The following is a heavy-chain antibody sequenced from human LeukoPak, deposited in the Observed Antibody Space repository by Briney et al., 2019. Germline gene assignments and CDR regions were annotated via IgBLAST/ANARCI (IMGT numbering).Heavy chain of an antibody. Sequence: PSQTLSLTCAVSGGSISSGGYSWSWIRQPPGKGLEWIGYIYHSGSTYYNPSLKSRVTISVDRSKNQFSLKLSSVTAADTAVYYCARGPPYGTMVRGPDHGNYFDYWGQGTLVTVSS. CDR1: GGSISSGGYS. CDR3: ARGPPYGTMVRGPDHGNYFDY. J-gene: IGHJ4*02. D-gene: IGHD3-10*01. CDR2: IYHSGST. V-gene: IGHV4-30-2*01.